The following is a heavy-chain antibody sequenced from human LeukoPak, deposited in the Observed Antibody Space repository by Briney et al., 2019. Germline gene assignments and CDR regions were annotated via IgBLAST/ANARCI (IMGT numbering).Heavy chain of an antibody. V-gene: IGHV3-23*01. CDR1: GGSISSYY. Sequence: PSETLSLTCTVSGGSISSYYWTWVRRAPGKGLEWLSAISGSGSSSYDADSVRGRFTISRDNSNSTLFLQMNSLIVEDSATYYCAKGGNKTFYYGMDVWGQGTTVTVSS. J-gene: IGHJ6*02. CDR3: AKGGNKTFYYGMDV. D-gene: IGHD1/OR15-1a*01. CDR2: ISGSGSSS.